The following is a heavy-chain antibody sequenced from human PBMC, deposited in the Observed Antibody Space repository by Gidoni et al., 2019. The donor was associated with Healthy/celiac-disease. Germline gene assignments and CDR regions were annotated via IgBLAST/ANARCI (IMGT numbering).Heavy chain of an antibody. D-gene: IGHD6-19*01. V-gene: IGHV4-59*01. CDR1: GGSISSYY. Sequence: QVQLQASGPGLVKPSETLSLTCTVSGGSISSYYWSWIRQPPGKGLEWIGYIYYSGSNNYNPSLKSRVTISVDTSKNQFSLKLSSVTAADTAVYYCARVGYSSGWYGEDNWFDPWGQGTLVTVSS. CDR3: ARVGYSSGWYGEDNWFDP. J-gene: IGHJ5*02. CDR2: IYYSGSN.